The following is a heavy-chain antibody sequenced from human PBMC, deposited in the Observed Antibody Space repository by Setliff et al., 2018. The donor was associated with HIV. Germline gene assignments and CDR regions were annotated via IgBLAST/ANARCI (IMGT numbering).Heavy chain of an antibody. CDR3: TTDRFV. J-gene: IGHJ4*02. D-gene: IGHD3-16*01. V-gene: IGHV3-72*01. CDR2: IRNKANSFTI. Sequence: GGSLRLSCAASGFTLSDHYMDWVRQAPGKGLEWVGRIRNKANSFTIEYAASVRGRFTISKDESKNFLFLQMNSLKTEDTAVYYCTTDRFVWGQGTLVTISS. CDR1: GFTLSDHY.